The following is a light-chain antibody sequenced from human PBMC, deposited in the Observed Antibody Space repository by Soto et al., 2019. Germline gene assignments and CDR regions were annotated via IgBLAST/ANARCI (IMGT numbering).Light chain of an antibody. J-gene: IGKJ1*01. CDR1: QSIGTC. CDR2: KAS. CDR3: QEYQSRSWT. V-gene: IGKV1-5*03. Sequence: EMHMIQSPSSLSESMRDRVTMSCVASQSIGTCLAWYQQKPGKAPKFLIYKASNLQSGVPSRFSGSGSGTDFTLTISTLQSDDFATYYCQEYQSRSWTFGQGTEVDIK.